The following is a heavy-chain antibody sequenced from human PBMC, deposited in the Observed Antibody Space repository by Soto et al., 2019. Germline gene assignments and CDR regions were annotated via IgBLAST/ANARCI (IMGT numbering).Heavy chain of an antibody. CDR2: IIPIFGTA. CDR1: GGTFSSYA. V-gene: IGHV1-69*13. J-gene: IGHJ5*02. CDR3: AREIGYYYDSSGYYFNWFDP. D-gene: IGHD3-22*01. Sequence: SVEVSCKASGGTFSSYAISWVRQAPGQGLEWMGGIIPIFGTANYAQKFQGRVTITADESTSTAYMELGSLRSEDTAVYYCAREIGYYYDSSGYYFNWFDPWGQGTLVTVSS.